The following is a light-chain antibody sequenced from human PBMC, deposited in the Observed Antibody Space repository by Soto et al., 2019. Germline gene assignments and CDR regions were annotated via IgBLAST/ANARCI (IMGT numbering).Light chain of an antibody. V-gene: IGKV1-5*03. CDR2: KAS. Sequence: QSPSTLSASVGDRVTITCRASQSISSWLAWYQQKPGKAPKLLIYKASSLESGVPSRFSGSGSGTEFTLTISSLQPDDFATYYCQQYNSYSRTFGQGTKVDIK. J-gene: IGKJ1*01. CDR1: QSISSW. CDR3: QQYNSYSRT.